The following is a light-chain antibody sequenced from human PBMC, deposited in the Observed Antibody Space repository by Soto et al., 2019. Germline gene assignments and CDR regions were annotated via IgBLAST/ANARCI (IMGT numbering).Light chain of an antibody. CDR3: TSYTRDTALV. V-gene: IGLV1-40*01. Sequence: QSVLTQPPSVSGAPGQRVTISCTGTSSNIGAGFDVHWYQQFPGTAPKVLIYGNTNRPPAVPDRFSASKSGSTASLTISGLQAEDEADYHCTSYTRDTALVFGTGTKVTVL. CDR1: SSNIGAGFD. J-gene: IGLJ1*01. CDR2: GNT.